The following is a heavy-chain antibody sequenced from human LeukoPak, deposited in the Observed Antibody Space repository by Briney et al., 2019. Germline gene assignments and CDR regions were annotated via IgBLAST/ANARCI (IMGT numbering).Heavy chain of an antibody. CDR2: IYYSGST. CDR1: DDSITNYY. Sequence: SETLSLTCTVSDDSITNYYWSWIRQPPGKGLEWIGYIYYSGSTNYNPSLKSRVTISVDTSKNQFSLKLSSVTAADTAVYYCARDIPRYSSSSPSFDYWGQGTLVTVSS. CDR3: ARDIPRYSSSSPSFDY. J-gene: IGHJ4*02. D-gene: IGHD6-6*01. V-gene: IGHV4-59*12.